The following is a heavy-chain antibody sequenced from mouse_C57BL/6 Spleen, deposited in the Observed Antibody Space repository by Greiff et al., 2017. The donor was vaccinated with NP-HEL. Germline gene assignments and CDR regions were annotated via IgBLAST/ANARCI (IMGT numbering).Heavy chain of an antibody. Sequence: EVQGVESGGGLVQPKGSLKLSCAASGFTFNTYAMHWVRQAPGKGLEWVARIRSKSSNYATYYADSVKDRFTISRDDSQSMLYLQMNNLKTEDTAMYYCVRDGRAYYSVYYAMDYWGQGTSVTVSS. CDR2: IRSKSSNYAT. CDR1: GFTFNTYA. J-gene: IGHJ4*01. V-gene: IGHV10-3*01. CDR3: VRDGRAYYSVYYAMDY. D-gene: IGHD2-12*01.